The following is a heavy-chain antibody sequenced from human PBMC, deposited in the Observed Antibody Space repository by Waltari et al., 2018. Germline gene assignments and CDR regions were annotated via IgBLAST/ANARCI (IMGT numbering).Heavy chain of an antibody. CDR3: ARSPIVVVTNDAFDI. CDR2: FSAYNGNT. Sequence: QVQLVQSGAEVKKPGASVKVSCKASGYTFTSYGISWVRQAPGQGLEWMGWFSAYNGNTNSAQKLQGRVTMTTDTSTSTAYMELRSLRSDDTAVYYCARSPIVVVTNDAFDIWGQGTMVTVSS. CDR1: GYTFTSYG. J-gene: IGHJ3*02. D-gene: IGHD2-21*02. V-gene: IGHV1-18*01.